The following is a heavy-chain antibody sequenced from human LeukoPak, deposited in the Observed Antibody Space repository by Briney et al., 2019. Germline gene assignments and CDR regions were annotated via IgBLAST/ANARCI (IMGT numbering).Heavy chain of an antibody. J-gene: IGHJ4*02. CDR2: ISSNGGST. CDR1: GFTFSSYA. V-gene: IGHV3-64*01. CDR3: AKSYSSGWYYFDY. Sequence: GGSLRLSCAASGFTFSSYAMHWVRQAPGKGLEYVSAISSNGGSTYYANSVKGRFTISRDNSKNTLYLQMGSLRAEDMAVYYCAKSYSSGWYYFDYWGQGTLVTVSS. D-gene: IGHD6-19*01.